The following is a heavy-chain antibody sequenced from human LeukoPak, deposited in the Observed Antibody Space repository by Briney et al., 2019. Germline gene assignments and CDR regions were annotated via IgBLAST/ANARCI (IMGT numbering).Heavy chain of an antibody. CDR1: GGSFSGYY. CDR2: IYYSGST. Sequence: SETLSLTCAVYGGSFSGYYWSWIRQHPGKGLEWIGYIYYSGSTYYNPSLKSRVTISVDTSKNQFSLKLSSVTAADTAVYYCASAQARGVMRWFDPWGQGTLVTVSS. J-gene: IGHJ5*02. CDR3: ASAQARGVMRWFDP. D-gene: IGHD3-10*01. V-gene: IGHV4-31*11.